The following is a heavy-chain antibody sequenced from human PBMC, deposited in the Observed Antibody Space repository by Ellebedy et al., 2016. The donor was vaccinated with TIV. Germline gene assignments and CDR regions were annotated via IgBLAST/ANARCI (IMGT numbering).Heavy chain of an antibody. V-gene: IGHV3-21*01. CDR2: FSTSCSYV. Sequence: GESLKISCAASGFNFSSYNMNWVRQAPGKGLEWVSSFSTSCSYVYYADSVKGRFTISRDNAKNSLYLEMNSLRAEDTAVYFCARADYDCSGYSYYYGLDVWGQGTTVTVSS. CDR1: GFNFSSYN. D-gene: IGHD3-22*01. CDR3: ARADYDCSGYSYYYGLDV. J-gene: IGHJ6*02.